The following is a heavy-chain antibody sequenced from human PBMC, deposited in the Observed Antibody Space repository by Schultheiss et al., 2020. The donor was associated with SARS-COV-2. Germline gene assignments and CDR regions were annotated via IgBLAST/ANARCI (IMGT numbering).Heavy chain of an antibody. CDR2: IYYSGST. V-gene: IGHV4-59*08. Sequence: SETLSLTCTVSGGSISSYYWSWIRQPPGKGLEWIGYIYYSGSTNYNPSVKSRVTMSVDKSKNQFSLKLSSVTAADTAVYYCAVDSSGYLDAFDIWGQGTMVTVSS. J-gene: IGHJ3*02. CDR3: AVDSSGYLDAFDI. CDR1: GGSISSYY. D-gene: IGHD3-22*01.